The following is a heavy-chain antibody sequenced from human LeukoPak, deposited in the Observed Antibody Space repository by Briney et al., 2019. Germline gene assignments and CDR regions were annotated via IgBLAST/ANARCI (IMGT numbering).Heavy chain of an antibody. D-gene: IGHD2-2*01. J-gene: IGHJ3*02. V-gene: IGHV3-9*01. CDR1: GFTFDDYA. CDR2: ISWNSGSI. Sequence: GRYLRLYCAASGFTFDDYAMHWVRQAPGKGLEWVSGISWNSGSIGYADSVKGRFTISRDNAKNSLYLQMNSLRAEDTALYYCAKDSEEGYCSSTSCSLGAFDIWGQGTMVTVSS. CDR3: AKDSEEGYCSSTSCSLGAFDI.